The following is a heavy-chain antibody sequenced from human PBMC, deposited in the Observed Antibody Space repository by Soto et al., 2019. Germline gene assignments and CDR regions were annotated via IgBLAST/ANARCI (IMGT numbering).Heavy chain of an antibody. D-gene: IGHD3-10*01. Sequence: QVQLQESGPGLVKPSETLSLTCTVSGGSISSYYWSWIRQPPGKGLEWIGYIYYSGSTNYNPSLKSRVTISVDTSKNQFSLKLSSVTAADTAVYYCARAMVRGVMPDGYWGQGTLVTVSS. J-gene: IGHJ4*02. CDR1: GGSISSYY. CDR3: ARAMVRGVMPDGY. CDR2: IYYSGST. V-gene: IGHV4-59*01.